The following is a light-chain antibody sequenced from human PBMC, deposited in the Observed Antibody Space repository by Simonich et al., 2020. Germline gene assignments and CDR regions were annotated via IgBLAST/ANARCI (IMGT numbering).Light chain of an antibody. J-gene: IGLJ2*01. Sequence: SYELTQPPSVSVSPGQTARITCSGDALPKQYANWYQQKPGQAPVLGIYKDSERPSGIPDRFSGSSSGTTVTLTISGVQAEDEADYYCQSADSSGSYVVFGGGTKLTVL. CDR3: QSADSSGSYVV. CDR2: KDS. V-gene: IGLV3-25*03. CDR1: ALPKQY.